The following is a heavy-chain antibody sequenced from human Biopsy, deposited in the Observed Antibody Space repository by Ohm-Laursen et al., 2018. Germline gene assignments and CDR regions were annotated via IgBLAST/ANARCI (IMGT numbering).Heavy chain of an antibody. CDR1: GDSVSSGSFY. CDR2: IYDRGSTA. V-gene: IGHV4-61*01. D-gene: IGHD6-19*01. CDR3: ARGMRSSGWPYFDS. J-gene: IGHJ4*02. Sequence: SETLSLTCTVSGDSVSSGSFYWTWIRQPPGQGLEYIGNIYDRGSTANYNPSLGSRVTMSVDMPKNQSSLKLSSVTAADTAIYYCARGMRSSGWPYFDSWGQGTLVTVSS.